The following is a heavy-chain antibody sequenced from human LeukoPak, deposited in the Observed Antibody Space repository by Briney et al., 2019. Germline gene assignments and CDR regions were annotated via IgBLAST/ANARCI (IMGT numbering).Heavy chain of an antibody. V-gene: IGHV3-64*01. CDR1: GFIFSSYS. Sequence: GGSLRLSCTASGFIFSSYSMHWVRQAPGKGLEFVSAISSNGGSTFYANSVKGRFTISRDNSKNTLYLQMNSLRAEDTAVYYCARDQGSSWYGSGWYFDLWGRGTLVTVSS. CDR2: ISSNGGST. J-gene: IGHJ2*01. CDR3: ARDQGSSWYGSGWYFDL. D-gene: IGHD6-13*01.